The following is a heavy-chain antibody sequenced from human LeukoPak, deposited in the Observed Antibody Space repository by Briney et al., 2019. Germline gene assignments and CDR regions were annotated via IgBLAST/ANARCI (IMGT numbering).Heavy chain of an antibody. CDR3: ARDSGSGSYYWDY. J-gene: IGHJ4*02. Sequence: SETLSLTCNVSGGSISRSSYYWGWIRQPPGKGLEWIGSIYYSGSTFYNPCLKSRVTISVDTSKNQFSLKLSSVTAADTAVYYCARDSGSGSYYWDYWGQGTLVTVSS. CDR1: GGSISRSSYY. D-gene: IGHD3-10*01. CDR2: IYYSGST. V-gene: IGHV4-39*02.